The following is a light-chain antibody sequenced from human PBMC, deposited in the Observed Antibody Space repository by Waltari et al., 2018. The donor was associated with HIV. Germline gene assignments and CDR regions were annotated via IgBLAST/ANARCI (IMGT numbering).Light chain of an antibody. CDR1: QDINTR. V-gene: IGKV1-12*01. CDR3: QHGSDFPLS. CDR2: ASS. Sequence: IQLTQSPPSLSASVGDRVPIPCRASQDINTRLAWYQQKPGKAPNLVIYASSRLQSGVPSRFSGSGSGTFFTLTIDDFQTDDSATYYCQHGSDFPLSFGGGTKVEI. J-gene: IGKJ4*01.